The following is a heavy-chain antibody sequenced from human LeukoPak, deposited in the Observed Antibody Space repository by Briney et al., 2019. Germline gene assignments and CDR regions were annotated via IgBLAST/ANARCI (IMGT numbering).Heavy chain of an antibody. D-gene: IGHD4-17*01. CDR1: GFTFSSYA. V-gene: IGHV3-23*01. CDR2: ISGSGGST. Sequence: GGSLRLSCAASGFTFSSYAMSWVRQAPGKGLEWVSAISGSGGSTYYADSVKGRFTISRDNSKNTLYLQMNSLRAEDTPVYYCAKDLGETPPDYGDYVDTNDAFDIWGQGTMVTVSS. CDR3: AKDLGETPPDYGDYVDTNDAFDI. J-gene: IGHJ3*02.